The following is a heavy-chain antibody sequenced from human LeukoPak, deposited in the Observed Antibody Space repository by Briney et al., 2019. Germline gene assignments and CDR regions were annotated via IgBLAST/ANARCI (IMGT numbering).Heavy chain of an antibody. V-gene: IGHV3-48*03. D-gene: IGHD2-21*02. J-gene: IGHJ4*02. CDR3: ARRRDAYCGGDCYLDY. CDR2: ISSSGSTI. Sequence: PGGSLRLSCAASGFTFSSYEMNWVRQAPGKGLEWVSYISSSGSTIYYADSVKGRFTISRDNAKNSLYLQMNSLRAEDTAVYYCARRRDAYCGGDCYLDYWGQGTLVTVSS. CDR1: GFTFSSYE.